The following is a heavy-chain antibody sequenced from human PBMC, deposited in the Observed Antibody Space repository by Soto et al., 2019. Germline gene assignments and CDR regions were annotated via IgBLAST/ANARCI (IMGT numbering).Heavy chain of an antibody. J-gene: IGHJ4*02. CDR3: ARPQRITIFGVVTRYFDY. D-gene: IGHD3-3*01. Sequence: EMQLVESGGGLVQPGRSLRLSCAASGFNFDDYAMHWVRQAPGKGLEWVSGISWNSDSIGYADSVKGRFTISRDNAKNSLYLQMNSLTAEDTTVYYCARPQRITIFGVVTRYFDYWGQGTLFTVSS. CDR1: GFNFDDYA. V-gene: IGHV3-9*01. CDR2: ISWNSDSI.